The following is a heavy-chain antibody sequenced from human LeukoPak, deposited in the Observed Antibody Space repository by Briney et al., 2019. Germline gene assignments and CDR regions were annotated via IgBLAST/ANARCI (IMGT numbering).Heavy chain of an antibody. CDR1: GGSISTYY. V-gene: IGHV4-59*01. D-gene: IGHD3-10*01. CDR2: IYYDGIT. Sequence: PSETLSLTCTVSGGSISTYYWSWMRQPPGKRLEWIGHIYYDGITNYNPSLKSRVTISVDASKNQFSLKLSSVTAADTAVYYCVRYRGLWFGESNRYYYHYIDVWGKGTTVTVSS. J-gene: IGHJ6*03. CDR3: VRYRGLWFGESNRYYYHYIDV.